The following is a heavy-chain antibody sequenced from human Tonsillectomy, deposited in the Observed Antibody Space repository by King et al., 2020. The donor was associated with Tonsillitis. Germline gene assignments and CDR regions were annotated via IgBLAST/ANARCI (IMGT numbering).Heavy chain of an antibody. CDR3: ARGEDGYFDYYYYYMDV. J-gene: IGHJ6*03. V-gene: IGHV3-30*04. D-gene: IGHD3-22*01. CDR2: LSYDGIPK. Sequence: HLVYSFLVFVHPFSSLILSCSASCFTSRRYSLPWVRPTPGPVLDLLAVLSYDGIPKSSSASLPGRFTISRDTSQNTLYLEMNSLRAEDTAVYYCARGEDGYFDYYYYYMDVWGKGTTVT. CDR1: CFTSRRYS.